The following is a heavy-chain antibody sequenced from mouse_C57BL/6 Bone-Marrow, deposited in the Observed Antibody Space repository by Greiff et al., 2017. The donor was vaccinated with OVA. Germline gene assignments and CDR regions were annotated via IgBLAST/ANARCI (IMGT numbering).Heavy chain of an antibody. CDR2: ISSGGSYT. D-gene: IGHD1-1*01. CDR1: GFTFSSYG. Sequence: EVMLVESGGDLVKPGGSLKLSCAASGFTFSSYGMSWVRQTPDQRLEWVATISSGGSYTYYPDSVKGRVTISRDNAKNTLYLHMSRLKSEDTAMYYCAHYYYGRSPYWYFDVWGTGTTVTVSS. CDR3: AHYYYGRSPYWYFDV. V-gene: IGHV5-6*02. J-gene: IGHJ1*03.